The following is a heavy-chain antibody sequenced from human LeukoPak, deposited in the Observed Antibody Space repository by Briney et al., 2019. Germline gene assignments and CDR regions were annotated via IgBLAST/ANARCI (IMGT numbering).Heavy chain of an antibody. J-gene: IGHJ4*02. CDR1: GFTFTNYW. V-gene: IGHV3-74*01. D-gene: IGHD4-17*01. CDR3: ARGRYGDYH. CDR2: INPDGSTT. Sequence: GSLRLSCAASGFTFTNYWMFWVRQAPGKGLVWVSGINPDGSTTTYADSVKGRFTISRENAKSTLYLHMNILRVEDTAVHYCARGRYGDYHWGQGILVTVSS.